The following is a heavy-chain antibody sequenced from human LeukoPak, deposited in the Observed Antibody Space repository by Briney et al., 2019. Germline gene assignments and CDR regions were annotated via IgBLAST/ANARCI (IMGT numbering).Heavy chain of an antibody. CDR3: AKVIYGSGGGPFDI. D-gene: IGHD3-10*01. Sequence: GGSLRLSCAASGFTFSSYAMSWVRRAPGKGLEWVSAISGSGGSTYYADSVKGRFTISRDNTKNTLYLQMNSLRAEDTAVYYCAKVIYGSGGGPFDIWGQGTMVTVSS. CDR2: ISGSGGST. J-gene: IGHJ3*02. CDR1: GFTFSSYA. V-gene: IGHV3-23*01.